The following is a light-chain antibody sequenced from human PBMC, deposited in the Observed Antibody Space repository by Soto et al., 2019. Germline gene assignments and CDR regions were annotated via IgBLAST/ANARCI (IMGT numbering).Light chain of an antibody. J-gene: IGKJ3*01. Sequence: EIVLTQSPGTLSLSPGERATLSCRASQSISSTYLAWYQQKPGQAPRLLIYAASSRATGIPDRFSGSGSGTDFALPISRLEPEDFAVYYCQQYGSSPRFTFGPGTKVDIK. CDR2: AAS. CDR3: QQYGSSPRFT. V-gene: IGKV3-20*01. CDR1: QSISSTY.